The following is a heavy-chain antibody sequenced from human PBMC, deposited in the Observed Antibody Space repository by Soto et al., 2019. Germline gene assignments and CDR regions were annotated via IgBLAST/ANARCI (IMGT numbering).Heavy chain of an antibody. CDR3: ASDSPAPD. Sequence: QVHLQESGPGQVKPSETLSLICTVSGGSVNSDSYYWGWIRQPPGKGLEWIGSIYYSGSTYYNPSLKSRVTISVDTSKNQFSQKLSSVTAADTAVYYCASDSPAPDWGQGTLVTVSS. CDR1: GGSVNSDSYY. CDR2: IYYSGST. D-gene: IGHD3-22*01. V-gene: IGHV4-39*01. J-gene: IGHJ4*02.